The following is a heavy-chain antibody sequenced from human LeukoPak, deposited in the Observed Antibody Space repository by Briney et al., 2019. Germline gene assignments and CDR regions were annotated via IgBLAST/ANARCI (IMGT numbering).Heavy chain of an antibody. D-gene: IGHD5-12*01. J-gene: IGHJ4*02. CDR3: VSGYRNGVDY. Sequence: PGGSLRLSCAASGFTFSSYSMNWVRQAPGKGLEWVSSISSSSSYIYYADSVKGRFTISRDNARNSLYLQMNSLRIEDTAVYYCVSGYRNGVDYWGQGILVTVSS. CDR1: GFTFSSYS. V-gene: IGHV3-21*01. CDR2: ISSSSSYI.